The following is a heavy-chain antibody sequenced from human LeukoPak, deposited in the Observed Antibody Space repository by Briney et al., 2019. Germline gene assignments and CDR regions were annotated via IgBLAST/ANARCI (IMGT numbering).Heavy chain of an antibody. CDR3: ATRIATSTTGAMGAFDI. Sequence: GESLKISCKGSGYSFTSYWIGWVRQMPGKGLEWMGIIYPGDSDTRYSPSFQGQVTISVDKSINTAYLRWSSLKASDTAMYYCATRIATSTTGAMGAFDIWGQGTMVTVSS. V-gene: IGHV5-51*01. J-gene: IGHJ3*02. CDR2: IYPGDSDT. D-gene: IGHD6-13*01. CDR1: GYSFTSYW.